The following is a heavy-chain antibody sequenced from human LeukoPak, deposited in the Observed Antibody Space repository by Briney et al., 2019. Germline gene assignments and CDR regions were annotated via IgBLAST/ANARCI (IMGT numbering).Heavy chain of an antibody. V-gene: IGHV4-34*01. CDR3: ARGNIGPYYFDY. CDR2: INHSGST. Sequence: SETLSLTCAVYGGSFRGYYWSWIRQPPGKGLEWIGEINHSGSTNYNPSLKSRATISVDTSKNQFSLKLSSVTAADTAVYYCARGNIGPYYFDYWGQGTLVTVSS. CDR1: GGSFRGYY. D-gene: IGHD2/OR15-2a*01. J-gene: IGHJ4*02.